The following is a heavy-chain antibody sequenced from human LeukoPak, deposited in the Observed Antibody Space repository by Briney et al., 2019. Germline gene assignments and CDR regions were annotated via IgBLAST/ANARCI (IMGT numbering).Heavy chain of an antibody. D-gene: IGHD3-9*01. CDR3: ARDQAATNTQVRFCLD. CDR2: ISAYNGNT. J-gene: IGHJ4*02. V-gene: IGHV1-18*01. Sequence: ASVKVSCTASGYTFTSYGISWVRQAPGQGLEWMGWISAYNGNTNFAQKLQGRVTMTTDTSTSTAYMDLRSLRSDDTAVYYCARDQAATNTQVRFCLDWGQGTLVTVSS. CDR1: GYTFTSYG.